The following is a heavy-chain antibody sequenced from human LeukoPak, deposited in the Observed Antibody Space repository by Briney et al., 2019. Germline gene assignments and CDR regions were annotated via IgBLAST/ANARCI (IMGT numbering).Heavy chain of an antibody. D-gene: IGHD5-12*01. CDR1: GFTFSGSA. CDR3: TSHTRSIVAPTRTDY. Sequence: HPGGSLRLSCAASGFTFSGSAMHWVRQASGKGLEWVGRIRSKANSYATAYAASVKGRFTISRDDSKNTAYLQMNSLKTEDTAVYYCTSHTRSIVAPTRTDYWGQGTLVTDSS. CDR2: IRSKANSYAT. V-gene: IGHV3-73*01. J-gene: IGHJ4*02.